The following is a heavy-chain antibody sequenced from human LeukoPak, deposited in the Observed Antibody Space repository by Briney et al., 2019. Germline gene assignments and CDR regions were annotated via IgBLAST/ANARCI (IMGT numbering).Heavy chain of an antibody. CDR3: ARGRGCSGGSCYSNWFDH. J-gene: IGHJ5*02. CDR2: IYYSGST. D-gene: IGHD2-15*01. CDR1: GGSISSYY. Sequence: SETLSLTCTVSGGSISSYYWSWIRQPPGKGLEWIGYIYYSGSTNYSPSLKSRVTISVDTSKNQFSLKLSSVTAADTAVYYCARGRGCSGGSCYSNWFDHWGQGTLVTVSS. V-gene: IGHV4-59*01.